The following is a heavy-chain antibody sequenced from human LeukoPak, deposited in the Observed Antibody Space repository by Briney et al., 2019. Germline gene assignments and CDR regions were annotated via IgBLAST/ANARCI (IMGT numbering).Heavy chain of an antibody. V-gene: IGHV3-23*01. CDR3: AKPPVKYCSSTSCPPH. D-gene: IGHD2-2*01. J-gene: IGHJ4*02. CDR2: ISGSGGST. Sequence: GGSLRLSCAASGFTFSSYAMNWVRQAPGKGLEWVSAISGSGGSTYYADSVKGRFTISRDNSKNTLYLQMNSLRAEDTAVYYCAKPPVKYCSSTSCPPHWGQGTLVTVSS. CDR1: GFTFSSYA.